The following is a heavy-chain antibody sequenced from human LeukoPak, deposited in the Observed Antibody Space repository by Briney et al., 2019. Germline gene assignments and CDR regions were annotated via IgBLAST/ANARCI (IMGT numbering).Heavy chain of an antibody. CDR2: ITSGFTP. V-gene: IGHV3-23*01. CDR3: AREARVGGALQY. Sequence: GGSLRLSCAASGLTFSDYAMSWFRQAPGKGLEWVSGITSGFTPHYADSVKGRFTISRDNSKNTFHLQLNSLRAEDTAVYYCAREARVGGALQYWGQGTPVTVSS. J-gene: IGHJ4*02. D-gene: IGHD1-26*01. CDR1: GLTFSDYA.